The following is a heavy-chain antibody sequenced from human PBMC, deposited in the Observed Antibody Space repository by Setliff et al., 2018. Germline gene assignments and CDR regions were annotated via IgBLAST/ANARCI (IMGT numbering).Heavy chain of an antibody. Sequence: RGESLKISCKGSGYTFTNYWIAWVRQMPGKGLEYMWIISPADSDTTYSPSFQGQVTMSADRSIRSAYLQWSSLKASDTAMYYCARVGPLTDDAFDIWGQGTMVTVSS. J-gene: IGHJ3*02. CDR3: ARVGPLTDDAFDI. D-gene: IGHD1-26*01. CDR2: ISPADSDT. V-gene: IGHV5-51*01. CDR1: GYTFTNYW.